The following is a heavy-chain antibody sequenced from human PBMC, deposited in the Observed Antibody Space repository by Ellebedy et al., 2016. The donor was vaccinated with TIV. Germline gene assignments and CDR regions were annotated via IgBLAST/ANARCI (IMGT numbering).Heavy chain of an antibody. Sequence: GGSLRLSCAASGFTFSNYWMKWVRQAPGKGLEWVANIKQDGSEKYNVDSVKGRFTISRDNAKNSLFLQMNSLRVEDTAVYFCARGGYGRPFDCWGQGTLVTVSS. CDR1: GFTFSNYW. J-gene: IGHJ4*02. CDR2: IKQDGSEK. D-gene: IGHD5-12*01. V-gene: IGHV3-7*03. CDR3: ARGGYGRPFDC.